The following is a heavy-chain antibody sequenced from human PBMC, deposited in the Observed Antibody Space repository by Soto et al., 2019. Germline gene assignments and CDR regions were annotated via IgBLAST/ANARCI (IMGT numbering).Heavy chain of an antibody. J-gene: IGHJ5*02. Sequence: SETLSLTCTVSGGSISSYYWSWIRQPPGKGLEWIGYIYYSGSTNYNPSLKSRVTISVDTSKNQFSLKLSSVTAADTAVYYCARAHSSGWYNVIGWFDPWGQGTLVTVSS. D-gene: IGHD6-19*01. V-gene: IGHV4-59*01. CDR2: IYYSGST. CDR3: ARAHSSGWYNVIGWFDP. CDR1: GGSISSYY.